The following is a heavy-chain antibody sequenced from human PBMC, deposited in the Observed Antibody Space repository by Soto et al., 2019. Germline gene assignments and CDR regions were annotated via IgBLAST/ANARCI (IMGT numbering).Heavy chain of an antibody. V-gene: IGHV1-2*04. CDR1: GYTFTGYY. CDR3: ARDNDFWSGYHYFDY. Sequence: GASVKVSCKASGYTFTGYYMHWVRQAPGQGLEWMGWINPNSGGTNYAQEFQGWVTMTRDTSISTAYMELSRLRSDDTAVYYCARDNDFWSGYHYFDYWGQGTLVTVSS. CDR2: INPNSGGT. J-gene: IGHJ4*02. D-gene: IGHD3-3*01.